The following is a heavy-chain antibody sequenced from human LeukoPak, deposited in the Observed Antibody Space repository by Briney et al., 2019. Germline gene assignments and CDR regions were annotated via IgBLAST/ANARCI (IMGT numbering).Heavy chain of an antibody. CDR3: TPTQGSY. J-gene: IGHJ4*02. Sequence: GGSLRLSCAASGFTFSSYGMHWVRQAPGKGLEWVAFIRYDGSNKYYADSVKGRFTISRDNSKNKLYLQMNSLRAEDTAVYYCTPTQGSYWGQGTLVTVSS. CDR2: IRYDGSNK. V-gene: IGHV3-30*02. D-gene: IGHD3-10*01. CDR1: GFTFSSYG.